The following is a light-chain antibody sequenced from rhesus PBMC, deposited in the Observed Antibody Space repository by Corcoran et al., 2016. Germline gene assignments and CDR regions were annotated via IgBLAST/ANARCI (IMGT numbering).Light chain of an antibody. CDR3: LQYRGSPPWT. J-gene: IGKJ1*01. Sequence: DIQMTQSPSSLSASVGDTVTITCRASQSTSSWLDWYQQKPGKAPKLLIYTASSLQSGVPSRFSGSGSGTDFTLTISCLQPEDFATYSCLQYRGSPPWTFGQGTKVEIK. CDR1: QSTSSW. V-gene: IGKV1-22*01. CDR2: TAS.